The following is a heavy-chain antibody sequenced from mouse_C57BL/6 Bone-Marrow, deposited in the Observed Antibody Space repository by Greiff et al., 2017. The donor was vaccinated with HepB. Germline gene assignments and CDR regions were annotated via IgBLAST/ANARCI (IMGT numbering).Heavy chain of an antibody. D-gene: IGHD2-4*01. CDR3: TRLTMITTDYYAMDY. CDR1: GFTFSDAW. V-gene: IGHV6-6*01. CDR2: IRNKANNHAT. J-gene: IGHJ4*01. Sequence: EVMLVESGGGLVQPGGSMKLSCAASGFTFSDAWMDWVRQSPEKGLEWVAEIRNKANNHATYYAESVKGRFTISRDDSKSSVYLQMNSLRAEDTGIYYCTRLTMITTDYYAMDYWGQGTSVTVSS.